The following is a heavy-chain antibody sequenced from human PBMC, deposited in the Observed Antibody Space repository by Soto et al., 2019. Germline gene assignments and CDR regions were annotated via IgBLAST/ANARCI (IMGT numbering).Heavy chain of an antibody. D-gene: IGHD2-15*01. CDR2: ISSSSSYI. CDR1: GFTFSSYS. V-gene: IGHV3-21*01. Sequence: GGSLRLCCAASGFTFSSYSMNGVRQAPGKGLEWVSSISSSSSYIYYADSVKGRFTISRDNAKNSLYLQMNSLRAEDTAVYYCARSGYCSGGSCQGFDYWGQGTLVTVSS. CDR3: ARSGYCSGGSCQGFDY. J-gene: IGHJ4*02.